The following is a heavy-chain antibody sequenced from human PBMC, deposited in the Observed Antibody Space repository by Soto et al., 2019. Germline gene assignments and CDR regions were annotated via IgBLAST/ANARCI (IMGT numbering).Heavy chain of an antibody. J-gene: IGHJ4*02. Sequence: SETLSLTCAVSGGPISSGGYSWSWIRQPPGKGLEWIGYIYHSGSTYYNPSLKSRVTISVDTSKNQFSLKLSSVTAADTAVYYCARTSRFDCWGQGTPVTVSS. CDR3: ARTSRFDC. V-gene: IGHV4-30-2*01. CDR1: GGPISSGGYS. CDR2: IYHSGST. D-gene: IGHD6-6*01.